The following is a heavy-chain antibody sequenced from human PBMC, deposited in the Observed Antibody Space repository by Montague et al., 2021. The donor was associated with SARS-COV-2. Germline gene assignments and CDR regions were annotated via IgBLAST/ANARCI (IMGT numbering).Heavy chain of an antibody. J-gene: IGHJ5*02. CDR3: ARQEPVGVVVAAARGWFDP. D-gene: IGHD2-15*01. Sequence: SETLSLTCTVSGGSISSSSYYWGWIRQPPGKGLEWIGSIYYSGSTYYNPSLKSRVTISVDTSKNQFSLKLSSVTAADTAVYYCARQEPVGVVVAAARGWFDPWGRGTLVTVSS. CDR1: GGSISSSSYY. CDR2: IYYSGST. V-gene: IGHV4-39*01.